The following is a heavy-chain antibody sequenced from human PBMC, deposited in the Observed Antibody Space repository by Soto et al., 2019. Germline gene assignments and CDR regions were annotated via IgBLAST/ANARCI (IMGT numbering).Heavy chain of an antibody. Sequence: PGGSLRLSCTASGFTFGDYAMSWFRQAPGKGLEWVGFIRSKAYGGTTEYAASVKGRFTISRDDSKSIAYLQMNSLKTEDTAVYYCTRAQPECRDGYICYFDYWGQGTLVTVSS. CDR1: GFTFGDYA. CDR3: TRAQPECRDGYICYFDY. D-gene: IGHD1-1*01. CDR2: IRSKAYGGTT. V-gene: IGHV3-49*03. J-gene: IGHJ4*02.